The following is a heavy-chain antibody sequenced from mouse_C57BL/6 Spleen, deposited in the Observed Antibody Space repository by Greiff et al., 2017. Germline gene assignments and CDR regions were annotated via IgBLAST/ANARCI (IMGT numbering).Heavy chain of an antibody. CDR3: ERSLHYGSSYEGYFDV. J-gene: IGHJ1*03. Sequence: VQLQQSGAELVKPGASVKMSCKASGYTFTSYWITWVKQRPGQGLEWIGDIYPGSGSTNYNEKFKSKATLTVDTSSSTAYMQLSSLTSEDSAVYYCERSLHYGSSYEGYFDVWGTGTTVTVSS. CDR1: GYTFTSYW. D-gene: IGHD1-1*01. CDR2: IYPGSGST. V-gene: IGHV1-55*01.